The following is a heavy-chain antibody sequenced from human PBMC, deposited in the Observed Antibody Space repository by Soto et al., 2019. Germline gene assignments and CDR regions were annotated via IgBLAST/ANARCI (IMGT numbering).Heavy chain of an antibody. Sequence: GGSLRLSCAAPGFTFSSYAMHWVRQAPGKGLEWVAVISNDGSNKYYADSVKGRFTISRDNSKNTLYLQMNSLRAEDTAVYYCATLPYYYDSSVYSQQVYWAQGTLVTVS. CDR3: ATLPYYYDSSVYSQQVY. CDR1: GFTFSSYA. CDR2: ISNDGSNK. J-gene: IGHJ4*02. V-gene: IGHV3-30-3*01. D-gene: IGHD3-22*01.